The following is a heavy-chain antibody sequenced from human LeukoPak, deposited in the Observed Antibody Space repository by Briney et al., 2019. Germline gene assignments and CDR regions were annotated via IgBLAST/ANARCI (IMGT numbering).Heavy chain of an antibody. CDR1: GFTFSSYA. CDR2: ISGSGGST. D-gene: IGHD6-6*01. CDR3: AKDLSGYSSSSACSY. Sequence: GGSLRLSCAASGFTFSSYAMSWVRQAPGKGLGWVSAISGSGGSTYYADSVKGRFTISRDNSKNTLYLQMNSLRAEDTAVYYCAKDLSGYSSSSACSYWGQGTLVTVSS. J-gene: IGHJ4*02. V-gene: IGHV3-23*01.